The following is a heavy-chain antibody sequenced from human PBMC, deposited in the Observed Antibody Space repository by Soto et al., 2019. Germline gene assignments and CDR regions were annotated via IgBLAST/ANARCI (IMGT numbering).Heavy chain of an antibody. V-gene: IGHV4-59*13. Sequence: SETLSLTCTVSGGSISSYYWSWIRQPPGKGLEWIGYIYYSGSTNYNPSLKSRVTISVDTSKNQFSLKLSSVTAADTAVYYCARAALYGDYGGYYFDYWGQGTLVTSPQ. CDR3: ARAALYGDYGGYYFDY. CDR2: IYYSGST. CDR1: GGSISSYY. J-gene: IGHJ4*02. D-gene: IGHD4-17*01.